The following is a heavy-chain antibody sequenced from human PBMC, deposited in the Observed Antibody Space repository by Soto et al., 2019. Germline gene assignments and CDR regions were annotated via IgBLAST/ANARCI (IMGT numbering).Heavy chain of an antibody. CDR1: GFTFSS. CDR2: ISSSSSTI. D-gene: IGHD2-2*01. Sequence: PGGSLRLSCAASGFTFSSMNWVRQAPGKGLEWVSYISSSSSTIYYADSVKGRFTISRDNAKNSLYLQMNSLRDEDTAVYYCARESAALNWFDPWGQGTLVTVSS. J-gene: IGHJ5*02. CDR3: ARESAALNWFDP. V-gene: IGHV3-48*02.